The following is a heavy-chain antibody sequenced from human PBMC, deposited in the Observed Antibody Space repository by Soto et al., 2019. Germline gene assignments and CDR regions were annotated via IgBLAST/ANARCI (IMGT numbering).Heavy chain of an antibody. J-gene: IGHJ6*03. V-gene: IGHV3-9*01. CDR1: GFTLDDYS. Sequence: PGGSLXLSCAASGFTLDDYSMHWVRQAPGKGLEWVSGISWNSGSIGYADSVKGRFTISRDNAKNSLYLQMNSLRAEDTALYYCAKDKFPKSQDYYYMYVWGKRTTVTVSS. D-gene: IGHD2-21*01. CDR3: AKDKFPKSQDYYYMYV. CDR2: ISWNSGSI.